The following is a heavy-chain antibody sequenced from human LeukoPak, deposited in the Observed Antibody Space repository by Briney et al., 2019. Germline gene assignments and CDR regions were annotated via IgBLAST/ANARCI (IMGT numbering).Heavy chain of an antibody. J-gene: IGHJ6*03. CDR2: IYYAGST. D-gene: IGHD1-14*01. CDR3: AREAQDFRTGNHRPGHYDYMDV. CDR1: GGSISSYY. V-gene: IGHV4-59*01. Sequence: SETLSLTCGVSGGSISSYYWAWIRQAPGKGLEWIGYIYYAGSTNYNPSLKSRVTMSVDMSRNQFSLRMTSVTAADTAVYYCAREAQDFRTGNHRPGHYDYMDVWGKGTEVTVSS.